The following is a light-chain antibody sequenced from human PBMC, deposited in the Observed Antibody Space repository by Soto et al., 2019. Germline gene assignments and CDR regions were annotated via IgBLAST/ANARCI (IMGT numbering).Light chain of an antibody. CDR3: HQYDNWPLTWT. CDR2: DAS. V-gene: IGKV1-5*01. J-gene: IGKJ1*01. Sequence: DIQMTQSPSTLYASVGDRVSITCRASQRVDRYLAWYQQKPGKAPQLLIYDASRLESGVPSRFSGSGSGTEFTLTISSLQSEDFAVYYCHQYDNWPLTWTFAQGTKVEIK. CDR1: QRVDRY.